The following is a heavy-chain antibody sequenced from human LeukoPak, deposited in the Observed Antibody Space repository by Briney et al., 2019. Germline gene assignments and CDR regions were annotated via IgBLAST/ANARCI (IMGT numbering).Heavy chain of an antibody. Sequence: GGSLRLSYAASGFTFSSYAMSWVRQAPGKGLEWVSAISGSGGSTYYADSVKGRFTISRDNSKNTLYLQMNSLRAEDTAVYYCANAVPAAIVVGYWGQGTLVTVSS. V-gene: IGHV3-23*01. CDR1: GFTFSSYA. CDR2: ISGSGGST. J-gene: IGHJ4*02. D-gene: IGHD2-2*01. CDR3: ANAVPAAIVVGY.